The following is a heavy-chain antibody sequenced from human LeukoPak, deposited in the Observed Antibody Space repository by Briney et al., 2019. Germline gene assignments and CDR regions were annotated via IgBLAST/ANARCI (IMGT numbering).Heavy chain of an antibody. CDR3: ARGFSYYYDSSAKRAFDI. J-gene: IGHJ3*02. D-gene: IGHD3-22*01. V-gene: IGHV4-30-2*01. CDR1: GGSISSGGYS. CDR2: ICHSGST. Sequence: PSETLSLTCAVSGGSISSGGYSWSWIRQPPGKGLEWIGYICHSGSTYYNPSLKSRVTISVDRSKNQFSLKLSSVTAADTAVYYCARGFSYYYDSSAKRAFDIWGQGTMVTVSS.